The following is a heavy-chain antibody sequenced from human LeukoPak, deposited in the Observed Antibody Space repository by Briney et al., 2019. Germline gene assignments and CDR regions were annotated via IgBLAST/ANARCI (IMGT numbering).Heavy chain of an antibody. V-gene: IGHV4-34*01. CDR2: INHSGST. D-gene: IGHD4-17*01. CDR3: ARGTMTTVTYYFDY. Sequence: PSETLSLTCAVYGGSFSGYYWSWTRQPPGKGLEWIGEINHSGSTNYNPSLKSRVTISVDTSKNQFSLKLSSVTAADTAVYYCARGTMTTVTYYFDYWGQGTLVTVSS. J-gene: IGHJ4*02. CDR1: GGSFSGYY.